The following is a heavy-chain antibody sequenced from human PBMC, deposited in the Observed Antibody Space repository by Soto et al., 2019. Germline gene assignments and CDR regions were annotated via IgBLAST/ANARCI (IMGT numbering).Heavy chain of an antibody. CDR3: ARAYCSGGSCSDNPSYGNYYYYMDV. V-gene: IGHV3-72*01. CDR1: GFTFSDHY. CDR2: TRNKANSYTT. J-gene: IGHJ6*03. D-gene: IGHD2-15*01. Sequence: GGSLRLSCAASGFTFSDHYMDWVRQAPGKGLEWVGRTRNKANSYTTEYAASVKGRFTISRDDSKNSLYLQMNSLKTEDTAVYYCARAYCSGGSCSDNPSYGNYYYYMDVWGKGTTVTVSS.